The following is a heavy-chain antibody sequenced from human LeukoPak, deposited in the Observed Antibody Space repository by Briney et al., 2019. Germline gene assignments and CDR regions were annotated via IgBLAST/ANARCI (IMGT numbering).Heavy chain of an antibody. CDR2: IYHSGST. CDR1: GFTFSSYA. V-gene: IGHV4-4*02. Sequence: PGGSLRLSCAASGFTFSSYAMHWVRQPPGKGLEWIGEIYHSGSTNYNPSLKSRVTISVDKSKNQFSLKLSSVTAADTAVYYCARDASYGHFDYWGQGTLVTVSS. D-gene: IGHD1-26*01. J-gene: IGHJ4*02. CDR3: ARDASYGHFDY.